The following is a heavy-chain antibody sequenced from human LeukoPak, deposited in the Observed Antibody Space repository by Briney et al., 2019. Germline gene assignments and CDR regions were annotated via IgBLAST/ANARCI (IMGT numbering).Heavy chain of an antibody. CDR2: IFYSGST. D-gene: IGHD2-8*01. J-gene: IGHJ5*02. Sequence: SETLSLTCTVSGGSISTYYWSWIRQPPGKGLEWIGYIFYSGSTNYNPSLKSRVTISVDTSKNRFSLKLSSVTAADTAVYYCARVYCPNGVCYNSRGWFDPWGQGTLVTVSS. CDR3: ARVYCPNGVCYNSRGWFDP. CDR1: GGSISTYY. V-gene: IGHV4-59*01.